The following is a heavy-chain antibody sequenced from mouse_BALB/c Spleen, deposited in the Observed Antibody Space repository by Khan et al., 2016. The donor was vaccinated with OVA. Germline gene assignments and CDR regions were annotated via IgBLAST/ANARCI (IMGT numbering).Heavy chain of an antibody. CDR2: INTYTGEP. CDR1: GYTLTNYG. CDR3: ARPPYFSYTLDY. Sequence: VQLKQSGPELKKPGETVKISCKASGYTLTNYGMNWVKQSPGKALKWMGWINTYTGEPTYADDFKGRFAFSLETSASTAYLQINNLKNEDTATYFCARPPYFSYTLDYWGQGTSVTVSS. D-gene: IGHD2-10*01. V-gene: IGHV9-3-1*01. J-gene: IGHJ4*01.